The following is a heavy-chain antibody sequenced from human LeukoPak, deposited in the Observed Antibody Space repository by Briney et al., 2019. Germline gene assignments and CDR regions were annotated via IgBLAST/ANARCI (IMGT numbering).Heavy chain of an antibody. CDR3: ARSKRVWDSSGYYEY. CDR2: IYTSGST. CDR1: GGSISSGSYY. J-gene: IGHJ4*02. Sequence: SQTLSLTCTVSGGSISSGSYYWSWIRQPAGKGLEWIGRIYTSGSTNYNPSLKSRVTTSVDTSKNQFSLKLSSVTAADTAVYYCARSKRVWDSSGYYEYWGQGTLVTVSS. V-gene: IGHV4-61*02. D-gene: IGHD3-22*01.